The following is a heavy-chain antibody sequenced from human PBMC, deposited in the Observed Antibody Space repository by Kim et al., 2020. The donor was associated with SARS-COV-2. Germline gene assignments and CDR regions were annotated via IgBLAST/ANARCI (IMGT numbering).Heavy chain of an antibody. V-gene: IGHV3-23*01. CDR1: GFTFSNYA. D-gene: IGHD3-10*01. J-gene: IGHJ4*02. Sequence: GGSLRLSCAASGFTFSNYAMTWVRQTPGKGLEWVSRFTGYGLTHYEESAKDRFFTICDNYTNKMHQLKNSLRGEDKAVYYCGDKHGAGSHFSYWGQGTLV. CDR3: GDKHGAGSHFSY. CDR2: FTGYGLT.